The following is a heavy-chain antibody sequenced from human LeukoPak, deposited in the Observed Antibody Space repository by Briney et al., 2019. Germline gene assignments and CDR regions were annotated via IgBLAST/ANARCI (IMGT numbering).Heavy chain of an antibody. D-gene: IGHD2-8*01. CDR2: IYSGGST. J-gene: IGHJ3*02. V-gene: IGHV3-53*01. CDR3: ARAREGCTNYAFDI. CDR1: GFPFSSSY. Sequence: PGGSLRLSCAASGFPFSSSYISWVRPAPGKGLEWVSVIYSGGSTYYADSVKGRFTISRDNSKNTLHLQMNSLRAEDTAVYYCARAREGCTNYAFDIGGQGTMVTVSS.